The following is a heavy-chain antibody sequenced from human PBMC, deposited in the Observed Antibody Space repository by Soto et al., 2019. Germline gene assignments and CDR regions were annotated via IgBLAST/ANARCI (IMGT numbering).Heavy chain of an antibody. CDR1: GYPVTAYY. J-gene: IGHJ3*02. CDR3: ARGGGVGVAGSAAFDM. CDR2: INPATGAA. D-gene: IGHD3-3*01. Sequence: QLHLVQSGAVVKKPGASVTVSCSASGYPVTAYYMHWVRQAPGRGLEWMGGINPATGAAKYTQTFQGRVTMTRDTSPSTIFMELGGLPSEDTAVFYFARGGGVGVAGSAAFDMWGQGTLVTVSS. V-gene: IGHV1-2*02.